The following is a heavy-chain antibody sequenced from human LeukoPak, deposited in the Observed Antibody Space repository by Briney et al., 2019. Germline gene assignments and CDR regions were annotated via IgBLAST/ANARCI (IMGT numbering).Heavy chain of an antibody. J-gene: IGHJ4*02. Sequence: SETLSLTCTVSGGSISSYYWSWIRQPPGKGLEWIGYIYTSGSTNYNPSLKSRVTISVDTSKNQFSLKLSSVTAADTAVYYCARVAVDGPNRFDYWGQGTLVTVSS. V-gene: IGHV4-4*09. D-gene: IGHD6-19*01. CDR1: GGSISSYY. CDR3: ARVAVDGPNRFDY. CDR2: IYTSGST.